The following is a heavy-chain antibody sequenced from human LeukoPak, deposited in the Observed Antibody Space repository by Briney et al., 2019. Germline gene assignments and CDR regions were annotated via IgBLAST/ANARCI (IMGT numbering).Heavy chain of an antibody. J-gene: IGHJ5*02. V-gene: IGHV4-34*01. Sequence: SETLSLTCAVYGGSFSGYYWSWIRQPPGRGLEWIGEINHSGSTNYNSSLKSRVTISVDTSKNQFSLKLSSVTAADTAVYYCARGRIVPKRGWFDPWGQGTLVTVSS. D-gene: IGHD1-26*01. CDR3: ARGRIVPKRGWFDP. CDR1: GGSFSGYY. CDR2: INHSGST.